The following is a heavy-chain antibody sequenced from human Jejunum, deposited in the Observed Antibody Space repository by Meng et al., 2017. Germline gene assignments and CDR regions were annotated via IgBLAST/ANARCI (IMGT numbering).Heavy chain of an antibody. CDR1: GSTCTTYD. Sequence: QLGTSGDEGRKPGASVKASGNASGSTCTTYDLHWVRQDPGQGLDWMGRMNPNSGGTNYTQKFQGRVTMTRDTCNSTVYMELSCMRSDDTAVYYCSREIEAAGLAGLDYWGQGTLVTVSS. V-gene: IGHV1-2*06. D-gene: IGHD6-13*01. CDR3: SREIEAAGLAGLDY. CDR2: MNPNSGGT. J-gene: IGHJ4*02.